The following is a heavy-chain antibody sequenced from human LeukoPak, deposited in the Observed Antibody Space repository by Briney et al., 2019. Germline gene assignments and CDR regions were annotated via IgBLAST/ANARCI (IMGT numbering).Heavy chain of an antibody. Sequence: GGSLRLSCAAPGFTFSSFWMNWVRQAPGEGLEWVANIKQDGSERNYVDSVKGRSTISRDNAKNSLFLQMNSLRVEDTAVYYCARGGTRGYSPVDYWGQGILVTVSS. D-gene: IGHD5-18*01. CDR3: ARGGTRGYSPVDY. CDR2: IKQDGSER. CDR1: GFTFSSFW. V-gene: IGHV3-7*03. J-gene: IGHJ4*02.